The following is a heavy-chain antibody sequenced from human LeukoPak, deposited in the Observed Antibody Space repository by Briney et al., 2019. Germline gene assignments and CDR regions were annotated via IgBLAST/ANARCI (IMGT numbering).Heavy chain of an antibody. CDR2: INHSGST. J-gene: IGHJ4*02. V-gene: IGHV4-34*01. CDR1: GGSFSGYY. D-gene: IGHD3-9*01. CDR3: ARGRLRYFDWLNLDY. Sequence: SETLSLTCAVYGGSFSGYYWSWVRQPPGKGLEWIGEINHSGSTNYNPSLKSRVTISVDTSKNQFSLKLSSVTAADTAVYYCARGRLRYFDWLNLDYWGQGTLVTVSS.